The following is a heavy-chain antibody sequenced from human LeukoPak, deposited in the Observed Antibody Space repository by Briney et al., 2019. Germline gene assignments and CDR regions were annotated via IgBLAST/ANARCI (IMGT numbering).Heavy chain of an antibody. Sequence: PGGSLRLSCAASGFTLSSYWMHWVRQTPGKGLVWVSRMSSDGSTINYADSVKGRFTISRDNAKNSLYLQMNSRRAEDTAVYYCARGSTYYDSSGQVPFDYWGQGTLVTVSS. J-gene: IGHJ4*02. CDR1: GFTLSSYW. CDR2: MSSDGSTI. CDR3: ARGSTYYDSSGQVPFDY. D-gene: IGHD3-22*01. V-gene: IGHV3-74*01.